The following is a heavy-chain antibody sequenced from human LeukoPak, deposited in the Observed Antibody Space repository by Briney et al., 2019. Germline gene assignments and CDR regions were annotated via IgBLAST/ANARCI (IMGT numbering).Heavy chain of an antibody. CDR3: TTWPSYYGSGSYVSYFDY. Sequence: GGSLRLSCAASGFTFSNAWMSWVRQAPGKGLEWVGRIKSKTDGGTTDYAAPVKGRFTISRDNSKNTLYLQMNSLKTEDTAVYYCTTWPSYYGSGSYVSYFDYWGQGTLVTVSS. D-gene: IGHD3-10*01. J-gene: IGHJ4*02. CDR1: GFTFSNAW. V-gene: IGHV3-15*01. CDR2: IKSKTDGGTT.